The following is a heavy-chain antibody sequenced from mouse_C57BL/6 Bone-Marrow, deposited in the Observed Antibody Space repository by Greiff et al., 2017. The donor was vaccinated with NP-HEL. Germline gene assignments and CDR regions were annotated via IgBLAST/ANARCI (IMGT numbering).Heavy chain of an antibody. CDR2: IDPSDSYT. CDR3: ARLGVPWGFAY. D-gene: IGHD6-1*01. V-gene: IGHV1-69*01. J-gene: IGHJ3*01. CDR1: GYTFTSYW. Sequence: QVQLQQPGAELVMPGASVKLSCKASGYTFTSYWMHWVKQRPGQGLEWIGEIDPSDSYTNYNQTFKGKSTLTVDKSSSTAYMQLSSLTSEDSAVYYCARLGVPWGFAYWGQGTLVTVSA.